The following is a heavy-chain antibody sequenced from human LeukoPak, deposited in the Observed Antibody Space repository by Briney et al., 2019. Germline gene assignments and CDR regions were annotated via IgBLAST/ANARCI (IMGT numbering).Heavy chain of an antibody. CDR2: IDHSGST. J-gene: IGHJ4*02. Sequence: SETLSLTCTVSGYSISSGYYWGWIRQPPGKGLEWTGSIDHSGSTYYNPSLKSRITISVDTSKNQFSLKLSSVTAADTAVYYCARSDSSGYYGGYFDYWGQGTLVTVSS. CDR3: ARSDSSGYYGGYFDY. V-gene: IGHV4-38-2*02. D-gene: IGHD3-22*01. CDR1: GYSISSGYY.